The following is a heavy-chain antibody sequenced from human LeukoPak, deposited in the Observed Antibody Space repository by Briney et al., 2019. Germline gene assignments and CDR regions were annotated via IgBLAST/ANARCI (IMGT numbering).Heavy chain of an antibody. CDR1: GYTFTSYD. Sequence: ASVKVSCKASGYTFTSYDINWVRQATGQGLEWMGWMNPNSGNTGYAQKFQGRVTMTRNTSISTAYMELRSLRSEDTAVYYCASNYYDSSGYYGLDYWGQGTLVTVSS. J-gene: IGHJ4*02. V-gene: IGHV1-8*01. D-gene: IGHD3-22*01. CDR2: MNPNSGNT. CDR3: ASNYYDSSGYYGLDY.